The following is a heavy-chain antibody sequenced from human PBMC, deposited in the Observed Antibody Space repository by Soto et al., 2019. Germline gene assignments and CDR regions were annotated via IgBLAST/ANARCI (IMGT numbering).Heavy chain of an antibody. CDR2: VYYTGRT. J-gene: IGHJ5*02. CDR1: GGSFKSGSYY. V-gene: IGHV4-61*01. CDR3: ARDLAHGSYSGNWFAP. D-gene: IGHD1-26*01. Sequence: SETLSLTCTVSGGSFKSGSYYWSWVRQPPGKGLEWIGYVYYTGRTSYSPSLKSRVTISVDTSKNQFSLKLSSVTAADTAVYYCARDLAHGSYSGNWFAPRGQGTLVSVSS.